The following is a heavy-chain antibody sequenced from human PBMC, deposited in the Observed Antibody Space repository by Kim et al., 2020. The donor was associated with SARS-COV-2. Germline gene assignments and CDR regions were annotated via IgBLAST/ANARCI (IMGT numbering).Heavy chain of an antibody. CDR3: ARHNTLYYYGSGEGYFDY. CDR1: GGSISSSSYY. D-gene: IGHD3-10*01. V-gene: IGHV4-39*01. Sequence: SETLSLTCTVSGGSISSSSYYWGWIRQPPGKGLEWIGSIYYSGSTYYNPSLKSRVTISVDTSKNQFSLKLSSVTAADTAVYYCARHNTLYYYGSGEGYFDYWGQGTLVTVSS. J-gene: IGHJ4*02. CDR2: IYYSGST.